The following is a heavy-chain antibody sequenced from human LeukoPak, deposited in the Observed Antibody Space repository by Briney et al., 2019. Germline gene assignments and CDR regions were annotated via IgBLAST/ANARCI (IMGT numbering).Heavy chain of an antibody. V-gene: IGHV3-64D*09. D-gene: IGHD2-15*01. Sequence: GGSLRLSCSASGFPFSSYAMHWVRQAPGKGLEYVSAISDSGGSTYYADSVKGRLTISRDNSKNTLYLQMSSLRAEDTAVYFCVRGYSFGPYGMDVWGQGTTVTVSS. CDR3: VRGYSFGPYGMDV. CDR2: ISDSGGST. J-gene: IGHJ6*02. CDR1: GFPFSSYA.